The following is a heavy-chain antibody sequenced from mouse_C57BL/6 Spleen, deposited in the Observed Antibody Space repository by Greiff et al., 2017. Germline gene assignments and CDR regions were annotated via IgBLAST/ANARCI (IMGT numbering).Heavy chain of an antibody. CDR3: ARTGNWAWFAY. D-gene: IGHD4-1*01. V-gene: IGHV1-77*01. J-gene: IGHJ3*01. CDR2: IGPGSGST. Sequence: QVQLQQSGAELVKPGASVKISCKASGYTFTDYYIHWVKQRPGPGLEWIGKIGPGSGSTYYNEKFKGKATLTADKSSSTADMQLSSLASEDSAVYFCARTGNWAWFAYWGQGTLVTVSA. CDR1: GYTFTDYY.